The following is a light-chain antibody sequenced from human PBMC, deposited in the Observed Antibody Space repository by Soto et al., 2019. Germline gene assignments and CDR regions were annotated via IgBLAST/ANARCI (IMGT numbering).Light chain of an antibody. CDR2: AAS. V-gene: IGKV1-39*01. CDR1: QSISNH. CDR3: QQSYSSPPT. J-gene: IGKJ1*01. Sequence: DIQMTQSPSSLSASVEDRVIITCRASQSISNHLYWYQQKPGKAPKLLIFAASSLQSGVPSRFSGSRSGPDFTLTISSLQPEDFATYYCQQSYSSPPTFVQGTKVEIK.